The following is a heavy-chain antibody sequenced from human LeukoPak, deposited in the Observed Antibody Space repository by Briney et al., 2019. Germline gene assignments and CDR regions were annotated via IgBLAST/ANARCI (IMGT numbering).Heavy chain of an antibody. CDR2: INPNSGGA. CDR3: ARQASGGWYYDY. D-gene: IGHD6-19*01. V-gene: IGHV1-2*02. J-gene: IGHJ4*02. Sequence: ASVKVSCKASGYTFTGYYMHWVRQAPGQGLEWMGWINPNSGGAHYAQKFQGRVSMTRDTPISTVYMELSRLTSGGTAVYYCARQASGGWYYDYWGQGTLVTVSS. CDR1: GYTFTGYY.